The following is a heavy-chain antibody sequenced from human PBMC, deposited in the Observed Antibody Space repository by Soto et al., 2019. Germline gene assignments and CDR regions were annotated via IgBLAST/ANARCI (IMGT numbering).Heavy chain of an antibody. CDR2: LDYSGST. CDR3: ARRDCSGGSCYFDY. J-gene: IGHJ4*02. D-gene: IGHD2-15*01. V-gene: IGHV4-39*02. CDR1: GASISSPNY. Sequence: QVQLQESGPGLVRPSETLSLTCTVSGASISSPNYWGWVRQHPGKGLEWSVSLDYSGSTHYNPSLESRVTLSLHTSRNPFSLRLISVTAADTAMYFCARRDCSGGSCYFDYWGQGTLVAVSA.